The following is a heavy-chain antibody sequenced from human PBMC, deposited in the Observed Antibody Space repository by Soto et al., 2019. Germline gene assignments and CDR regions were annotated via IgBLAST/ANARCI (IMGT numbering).Heavy chain of an antibody. V-gene: IGHV1-2*02. CDR2: INPNSGGT. D-gene: IGHD4-17*01. J-gene: IGHJ4*02. CDR1: GYTFTGYY. Sequence: ASVKVSCKASGYTFTGYYMHWVRQAPGQGLEWMGWINPNSGGTNYAQKFQGRVTMTRDTSISTAYMELSRLRPDDTAVYYCARAAKVTKTVTSNYWGQGTLVTVSS. CDR3: ARAAKVTKTVTSNY.